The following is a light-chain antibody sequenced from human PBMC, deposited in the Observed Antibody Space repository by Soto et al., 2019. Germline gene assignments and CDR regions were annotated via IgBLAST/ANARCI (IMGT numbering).Light chain of an antibody. CDR3: QQHGSSPHT. J-gene: IGKJ2*01. V-gene: IGKV3-20*01. Sequence: EIVLTQSPGTLSLSPGERATLSCRASQSVSSSYLAWYQHKPGQAPRLLIYGASSRATGIPDRFSGSGSGTDFTLTISRLEPEDFEVYYCQQHGSSPHTFGRGTKLESK. CDR2: GAS. CDR1: QSVSSSY.